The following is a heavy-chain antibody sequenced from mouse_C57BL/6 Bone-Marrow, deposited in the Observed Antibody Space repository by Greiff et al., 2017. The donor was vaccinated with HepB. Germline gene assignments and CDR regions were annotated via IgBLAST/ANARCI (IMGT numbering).Heavy chain of an antibody. CDR3: ARWDYGNYLDY. CDR1: GYTFTSYG. V-gene: IGHV1-81*01. CDR2: IYPRSGNT. J-gene: IGHJ4*01. Sequence: VQLQQSGAELARPGASVKLSCKASGYTFTSYGISWVKQRTGQGLEWIGDIYPRSGNTYYNEKFKGKATLTADTSSSTAYMERRSLTSADAAVYSCARWDYGNYLDYWGQGTSVTVSS. D-gene: IGHD2-1*01.